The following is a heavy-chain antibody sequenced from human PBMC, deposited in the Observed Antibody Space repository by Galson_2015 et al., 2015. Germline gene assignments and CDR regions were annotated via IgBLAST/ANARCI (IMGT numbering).Heavy chain of an antibody. D-gene: IGHD4-17*01. CDR3: ARDRTTVTTRWFDP. J-gene: IGHJ5*02. V-gene: IGHV3-30-3*01. Sequence: SLRLSCAASGFTLSSYAMHWVRQAPGKGLEWVAVISYDGSNKYYADSVKGRFTISRDNSKNTLYLQMNSLRAEDTAVYYCARDRTTVTTRWFDPWGQGTLVTVSS. CDR2: ISYDGSNK. CDR1: GFTLSSYA.